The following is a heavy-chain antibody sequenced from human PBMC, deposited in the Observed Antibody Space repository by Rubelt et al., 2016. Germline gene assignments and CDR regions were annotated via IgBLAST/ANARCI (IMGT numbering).Heavy chain of an antibody. D-gene: IGHD6-13*01. CDR3: ARGGYSSSWYWVY. CDR2: ITSGGAGT. V-gene: IGHV3-21*01. J-gene: IGHJ4*02. CDR1: SRSG. Sequence: SRSGMHWVRQAPGKGLEWVSTITSGGAGTWYAASVKGRFTISRDNAENSLYLQMNSLRAEDTAVYYCARGGYSSSWYWVYWGQGTLVTVSS.